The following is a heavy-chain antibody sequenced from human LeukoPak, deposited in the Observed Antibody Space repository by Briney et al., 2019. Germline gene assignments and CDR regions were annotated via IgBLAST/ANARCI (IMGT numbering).Heavy chain of an antibody. J-gene: IGHJ4*02. CDR3: AKDQWMITFGGVNAVGDY. CDR2: ISYDGSNK. CDR1: GFTFSSYA. Sequence: PGRSLRLFCAASGFTFSSYAMHWVREAPGKGLEWVAVISYDGSNKYYADSVKGRFTISRDNSKNTLYLQMNSLRAEDTAVYYCAKDQWMITFGGVNAVGDYWGQGTLVTVSS. D-gene: IGHD3-16*01. V-gene: IGHV3-30-3*01.